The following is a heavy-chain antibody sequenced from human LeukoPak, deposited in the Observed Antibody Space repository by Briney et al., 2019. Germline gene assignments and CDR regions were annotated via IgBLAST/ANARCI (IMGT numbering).Heavy chain of an antibody. CDR2: IYYSGSL. J-gene: IGHJ4*02. CDR3: ARGRFYGFSGDS. V-gene: IGHV4-31*03. Sequence: PSETLSLTCTVSGGFISTGGYYWNWIRQHPGKGLEWIGFIYYSGSLYYNPSLKSRLSISVDTSKNQVSLKLNSVTAADTAVYYCARGRFYGFSGDSWGQGTLVTVSS. D-gene: IGHD2/OR15-2a*01. CDR1: GGFISTGGYY.